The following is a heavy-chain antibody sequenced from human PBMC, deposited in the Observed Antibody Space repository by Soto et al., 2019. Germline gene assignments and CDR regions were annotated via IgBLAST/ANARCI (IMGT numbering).Heavy chain of an antibody. CDR1: GGTFSSYA. CDR2: IIPIFGTA. J-gene: IGHJ6*02. CDR3: ARDDSGSYPYYYCGMDV. D-gene: IGHD1-26*01. V-gene: IGHV1-69*01. Sequence: QVQLVQSGAEVKKPGSSVKVSCKASGGTFSSYAISWVRQAPGQGLEWMGGIIPIFGTANYAQKFQGRVTITAAESTSTAYMELSSLRSEDTAVYYCARDDSGSYPYYYCGMDVWGQGTTVTVSS.